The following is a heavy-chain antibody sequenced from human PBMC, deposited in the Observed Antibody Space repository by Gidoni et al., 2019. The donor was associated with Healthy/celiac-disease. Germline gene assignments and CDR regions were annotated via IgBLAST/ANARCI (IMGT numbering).Heavy chain of an antibody. Sequence: QVQLVQSGAEVKKPGSSVKVSCKASGGTFSRYALRWVRQAPGQGLEWMGGIIPIFGTANYAQKFQGRVTITADKSTSTAYMELSSLRSEDTAVYYCASWVVSAGPAYYYYGMDVWGQGTTVTVSS. J-gene: IGHJ6*02. CDR3: ASWVVSAGPAYYYYGMDV. D-gene: IGHD6-19*01. CDR2: IIPIFGTA. V-gene: IGHV1-69*06. CDR1: GGTFSRYA.